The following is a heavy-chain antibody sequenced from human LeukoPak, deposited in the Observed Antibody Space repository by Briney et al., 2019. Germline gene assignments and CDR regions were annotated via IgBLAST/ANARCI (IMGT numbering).Heavy chain of an antibody. J-gene: IGHJ4*02. CDR2: FDPEDGET. CDR3: AREDYYGSGSYYSSWKD. CDR1: GYTLTELS. V-gene: IGHV1-24*01. D-gene: IGHD3-10*01. Sequence: ASVKVSCKVSGYTLTELSMHWVRQAPGKGLEWMGGFDPEDGETIYAQKFQGRVTMTEDTSTDTAYMELSSLRSEDTAVCYCAREDYYGSGSYYSSWKDWGQGTLVTVSS.